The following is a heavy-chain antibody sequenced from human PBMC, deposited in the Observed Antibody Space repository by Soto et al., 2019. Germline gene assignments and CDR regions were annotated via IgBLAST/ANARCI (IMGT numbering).Heavy chain of an antibody. D-gene: IGHD2-15*01. CDR2: ISAYNGNT. V-gene: IGHV1-18*01. CDR1: GYTFTSYG. J-gene: IGHJ6*02. CDR3: AGGYCSGGSCLSPLYYYYYGMDV. Sequence: ASVKVSCKASGYTFTSYGISWVRQAPGQGLEWMGWISAYNGNTNYAQKLQGRVTMTTDTSTSTAYMELRSLRSDDTAVYYCAGGYCSGGSCLSPLYYYYYGMDVWGQGTTVTVSS.